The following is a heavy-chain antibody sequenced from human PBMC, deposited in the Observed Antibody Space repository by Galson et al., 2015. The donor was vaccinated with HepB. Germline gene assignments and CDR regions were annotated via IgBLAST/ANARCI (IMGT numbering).Heavy chain of an antibody. Sequence: QSGAEVKKPGESLKISCKGSGYSFTSYWIGWVRQMPGKGLEWMGIIYPGDSDTRYSPSFQGQVTISADKSISTAYLQWSSLKASGTAMYYCARHVDGSMLHYYYMDVWGKGTTVTVSS. CDR3: ARHVDGSMLHYYYMDV. V-gene: IGHV5-51*01. D-gene: IGHD2-8*01. CDR2: IYPGDSDT. CDR1: GYSFTSYW. J-gene: IGHJ6*03.